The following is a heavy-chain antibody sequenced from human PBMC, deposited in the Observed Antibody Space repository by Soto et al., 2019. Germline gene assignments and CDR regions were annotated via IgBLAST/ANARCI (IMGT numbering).Heavy chain of an antibody. V-gene: IGHV4-59*01. CDR3: AKYRRTEAEGFTLDY. CDR2: IYYTGST. J-gene: IGHJ4*02. CDR1: GYSINNYY. D-gene: IGHD6-13*01. Sequence: PSETLSLTXTVSGYSINNYYWSWIRQPPGKRLEWIGYIYYTGSTTYNPSLESRVTMSVDTSKNQFSLKLNSVNAADTAVYYCAKYRRTEAEGFTLDYWGRGTLVTVSS.